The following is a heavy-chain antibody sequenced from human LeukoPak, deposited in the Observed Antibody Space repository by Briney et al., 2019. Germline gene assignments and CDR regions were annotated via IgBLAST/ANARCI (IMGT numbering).Heavy chain of an antibody. V-gene: IGHV4-59*01. CDR3: ARQDGGPGAFDV. D-gene: IGHD1-14*01. CDR1: GGSISSYY. CDR2: IYYSGNT. Sequence: SETLSLTCTVSGGSISSYYWSWIRQPPGKGLEWIGYIYYSGNTNYNPSLKSRFTVSVDTSKNQFSLKLTSVTAADTAVYYCARQDGGPGAFDVWGRGTMVTVSS. J-gene: IGHJ3*01.